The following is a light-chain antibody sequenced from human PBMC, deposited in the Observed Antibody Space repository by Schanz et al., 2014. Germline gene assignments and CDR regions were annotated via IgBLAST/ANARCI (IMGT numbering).Light chain of an antibody. CDR1: SSDVGGYNY. Sequence: QSALTQPPSASGSPGQSVTISCTGTSSDVGGYNYVSWYQQHPGKAPKLMIYDVIKRPSGVPDRFSGSKSGYTASLTISGLQAEDEADYYSIFGGGTKLTVL. CDR3: I. V-gene: IGLV2-8*01. CDR2: DVI. J-gene: IGLJ2*01.